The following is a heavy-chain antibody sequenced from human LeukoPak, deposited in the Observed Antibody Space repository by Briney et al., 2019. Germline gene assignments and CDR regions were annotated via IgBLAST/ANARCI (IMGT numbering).Heavy chain of an antibody. J-gene: IGHJ4*02. V-gene: IGHV4-34*01. CDR3: ARRPYSSSSDY. D-gene: IGHD6-13*01. CDR2: INHSGST. Sequence: SETLSLTCAVYGGSFSGYYWSWIRQPPEKGLEWIGEINHSGSTNYNPSLKSRVTISVDTSKNQFSLKLSSVTAADTAVYYCARRPYSSSSDYWGQGTLVTVSS. CDR1: GGSFSGYY.